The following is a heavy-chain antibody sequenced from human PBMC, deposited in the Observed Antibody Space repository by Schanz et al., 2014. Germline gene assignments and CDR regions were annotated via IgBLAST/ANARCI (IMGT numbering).Heavy chain of an antibody. J-gene: IGHJ6*02. CDR2: MYINSGST. V-gene: IGHV3-23*01. D-gene: IGHD1-26*01. Sequence: EGQLLESGGGLVQPGGSLRLSCAASGFTFSSYGMSWVCQAPGKGLEWISSMYINSGSTQYADSVKGRFIISRDNSKNTMYLQMNSLRAEDTAVYYCVKDLQRELLRDDHYYGMDVWGQGTTVTVSS. CDR1: GFTFSSYG. CDR3: VKDLQRELLRDDHYYGMDV.